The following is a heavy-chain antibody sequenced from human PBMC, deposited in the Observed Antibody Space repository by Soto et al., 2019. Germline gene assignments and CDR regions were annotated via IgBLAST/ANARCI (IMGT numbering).Heavy chain of an antibody. CDR3: AKGPQLDC. J-gene: IGHJ4*02. CDR1: GFTFNNYA. V-gene: IGHV3-23*01. CDR2: ISAGGGST. Sequence: GGSLRLSCAASGFTFNNYAMIWVRQAPGKGLEWVSVISAGGGSTDYADSVKGRFTISRDNSKNTLYLQMNSLRAEDTAVYYCAKGPQLDCWGQGTLVTVSS. D-gene: IGHD6-13*01.